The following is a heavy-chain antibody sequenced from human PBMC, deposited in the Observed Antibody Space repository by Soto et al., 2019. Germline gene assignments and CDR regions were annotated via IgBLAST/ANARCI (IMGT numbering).Heavy chain of an antibody. CDR1: GGTFSSYA. CDR3: AREGAYGDYSYYYYYGMDV. D-gene: IGHD4-17*01. CDR2: IIPIFGTA. Sequence: SVKVSCKASGGTFSSYAISWVRQAPGQGLEWMGGIIPIFGTANYAQKFQGRVTITADESTSTAYMELSSLRSEDTAVYYCAREGAYGDYSYYYYYGMDVWGQGTTLTAP. V-gene: IGHV1-69*13. J-gene: IGHJ6*02.